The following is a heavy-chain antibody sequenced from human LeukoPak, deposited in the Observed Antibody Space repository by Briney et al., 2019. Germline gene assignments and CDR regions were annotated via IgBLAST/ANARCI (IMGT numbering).Heavy chain of an antibody. CDR2: IRDSGSST. D-gene: IGHD6-13*01. V-gene: IGHV3-23*01. J-gene: IGHJ4*02. Sequence: GGSLRLSCAASGFTFSSYAMSWVRQAPGKGLEWVSAIRDSGSSTHYADSVKGRFTISRDNSKNTLYLQMNSLRAEDTAVYYCAKDPKYSNNWYYFDYWGQGTLVTVSS. CDR3: AKDPKYSNNWYYFDY. CDR1: GFTFSSYA.